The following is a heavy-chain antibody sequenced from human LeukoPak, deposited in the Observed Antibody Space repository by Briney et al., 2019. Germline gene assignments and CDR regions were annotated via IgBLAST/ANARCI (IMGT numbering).Heavy chain of an antibody. D-gene: IGHD6-13*01. Sequence: SETLSLTCTVSGGSISSYYWSWIRQPPGKGLEWIGYIYYSGSTNYNPSLKSRVTISVDTSKNQFSLKLSSVTAADTAVCYCARAVQGGWPPAAYYMDVWGKGTTVTVSS. CDR3: ARAVQGGWPPAAYYMDV. CDR2: IYYSGST. CDR1: GGSISSYY. J-gene: IGHJ6*03. V-gene: IGHV4-59*01.